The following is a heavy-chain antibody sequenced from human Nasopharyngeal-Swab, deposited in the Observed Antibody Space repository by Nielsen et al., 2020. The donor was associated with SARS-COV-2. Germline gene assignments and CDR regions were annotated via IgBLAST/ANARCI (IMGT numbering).Heavy chain of an antibody. CDR2: IWYDGTET. D-gene: IGHD3/OR15-3a*01. CDR3: GRDLDDNFGHYYYYYGSGL. Sequence: GESLKISCAASGFTFSSHGMHWVRQAPGKGLEWVAVIWYDGTETYYVDSVKGRFTISRDNSKNMLYLQMNDLRVEDTAVYYCGRDLDDNFGHYYYYYGSGLWGPGTTVTGSS. J-gene: IGHJ6*02. V-gene: IGHV3-33*01. CDR1: GFTFSSHG.